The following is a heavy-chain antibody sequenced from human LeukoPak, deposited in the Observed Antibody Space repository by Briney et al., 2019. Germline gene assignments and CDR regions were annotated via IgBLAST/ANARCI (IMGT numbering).Heavy chain of an antibody. J-gene: IGHJ4*02. D-gene: IGHD6-19*01. CDR1: GGSISSGDYY. CDR3: VRDGRFDSACFDS. CDR2: FYSSGST. Sequence: SETLSLTCTVSGGSISSGDYYWSWIRQPPGKGLEWIGAFYSSGSTSSHSSLKSRVTISVDTSRTQLSLNLDSVTDTDTAVYYCVRDGRFDSACFDSWGPGILVTVSS. V-gene: IGHV4-30-4*01.